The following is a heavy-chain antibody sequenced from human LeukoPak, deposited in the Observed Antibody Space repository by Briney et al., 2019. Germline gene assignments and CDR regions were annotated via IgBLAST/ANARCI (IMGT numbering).Heavy chain of an antibody. CDR3: ATLDPDLDY. V-gene: IGHV3-33*08. D-gene: IGHD1-1*01. CDR1: GFTFSSYG. Sequence: GRSLRLSCAASGFTFSSYGMHWVRQAPGKGLEWVAVIWYDGSNKYYADSVKGRFTISRDNSKNTLYLQMNSLRAEDTAVYYCATLDPDLDYWGQGTLVTVSS. CDR2: IWYDGSNK. J-gene: IGHJ4*02.